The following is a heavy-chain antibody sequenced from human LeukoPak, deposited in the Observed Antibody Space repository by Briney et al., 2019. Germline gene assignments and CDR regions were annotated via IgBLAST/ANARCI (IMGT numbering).Heavy chain of an antibody. CDR3: TRGSQAGSTVEELDY. V-gene: IGHV1-8*02. D-gene: IGHD4-17*01. CDR1: GYIFTSYD. CDR2: MNPNSGNT. Sequence: ASVKVSCKASGYIFTSYDMNWVRQAPGQGLEWMGWMNPNSGNTGYAQKFQGKVTMTRSTSINAAYMGLSSLTSEDTAVYYCTRGSQAGSTVEELDYWGQGTLVTVSS. J-gene: IGHJ4*02.